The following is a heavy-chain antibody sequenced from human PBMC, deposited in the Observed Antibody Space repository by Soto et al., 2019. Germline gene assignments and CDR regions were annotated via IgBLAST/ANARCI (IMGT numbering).Heavy chain of an antibody. CDR1: GGSISSYY. CDR2: IYYSGST. D-gene: IGHD6-19*01. CDR3: ARGDYSSGTSYYYYYGMDV. V-gene: IGHV4-59*01. J-gene: IGHJ6*02. Sequence: SETLSLTCTVSGGSISSYYWSWIRQPPGKGLEWIGYIYYSGSTNYNPSLKSRVTISVDTSKNQFSLKLSSVTAADTAVYYCARGDYSSGTSYYYYYGMDVWGQGTTVTVSS.